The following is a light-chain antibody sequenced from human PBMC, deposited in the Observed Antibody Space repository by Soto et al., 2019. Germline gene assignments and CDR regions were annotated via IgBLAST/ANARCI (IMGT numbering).Light chain of an antibody. V-gene: IGKV1-39*01. Sequence: DIQMTQSPSSLSASVGDRATISCRASQTISTFLNWYQQKPGTAPRLLIYRASSVNSGVPPRFSGSGSGRDFTLTISSLRPEDIATYFCQQSYSSPPWTFGQGTKVDI. CDR3: QQSYSSPPWT. CDR1: QTISTF. J-gene: IGKJ1*01. CDR2: RAS.